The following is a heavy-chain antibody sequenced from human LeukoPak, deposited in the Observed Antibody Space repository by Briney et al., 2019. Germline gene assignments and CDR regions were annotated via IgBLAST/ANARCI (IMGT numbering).Heavy chain of an antibody. J-gene: IGHJ4*02. CDR1: GFTFSSYT. CDR2: ISSRSAYI. Sequence: GGSLRLSCAASGFTFSSYTMHWVRQAPGKGLEWVSSISSRSAYIYYADSVKGRFTISRDNAKNSLYLQMNSLRAEDTAVYYCAREVEGDGLYYFDFWGQGTLVTVSS. D-gene: IGHD3-16*01. CDR3: AREVEGDGLYYFDF. V-gene: IGHV3-21*01.